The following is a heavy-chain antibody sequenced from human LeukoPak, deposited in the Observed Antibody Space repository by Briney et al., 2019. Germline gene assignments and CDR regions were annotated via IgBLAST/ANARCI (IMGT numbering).Heavy chain of an antibody. J-gene: IGHJ4*02. CDR3: AKGLVTGSLDY. Sequence: GGSLRLSCAASGFTFSSYGMSWVRQAPGKGLEWVSSISGSSDSIYYADSVKGRFTVSRANSENTLYLQMNSLRAEDTAVYYCAKGLVTGSLDYWGQGALVTVSS. CDR2: ISGSSDSI. D-gene: IGHD3-10*01. V-gene: IGHV3-23*01. CDR1: GFTFSSYG.